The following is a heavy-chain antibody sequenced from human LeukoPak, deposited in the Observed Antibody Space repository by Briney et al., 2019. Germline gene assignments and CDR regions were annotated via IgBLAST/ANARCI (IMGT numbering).Heavy chain of an antibody. D-gene: IGHD6-19*01. CDR3: ALRRDSSGCHNP. J-gene: IGHJ5*02. V-gene: IGHV1-8*02. Sequence: ASVKVSCKASGGTFSSYAISWVRQATGQGLEWMGWMNPNSGNTGHAQKFQGRVTMTRNTSISTAYMELSSLRSEDTAVYYCALRRDSSGCHNPWGQGTLVTVSS. CDR1: GGTFSSYA. CDR2: MNPNSGNT.